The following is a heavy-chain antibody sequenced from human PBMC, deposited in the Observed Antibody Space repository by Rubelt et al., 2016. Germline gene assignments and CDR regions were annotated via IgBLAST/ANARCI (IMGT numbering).Heavy chain of an antibody. D-gene: IGHD2-21*01. Sequence: GSGGGLVQPGGSLRLSCAASGFTFSLYSMNWVRLAPGKGLEWVSYIAHDGSVTFYADSVKGRFTISRDNAKESLYLHMNTLRDEDTAVYYCARGSYYFDYWGQGTLVTVSS. J-gene: IGHJ4*02. CDR3: ARGSYYFDY. CDR2: IAHDGSVT. CDR1: GFTFSLYS. V-gene: IGHV3-48*02.